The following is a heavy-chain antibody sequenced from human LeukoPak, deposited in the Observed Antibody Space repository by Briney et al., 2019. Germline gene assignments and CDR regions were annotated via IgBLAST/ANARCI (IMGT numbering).Heavy chain of an antibody. CDR1: GYSLITYG. CDR2: ISAYNGNT. D-gene: IGHD3-9*01. J-gene: IGHJ3*02. CDR3: AREGKSSYDTLTGYYKSDAFDI. Sequence: GASVKVSCKAAGYSLITYGISWVRQAPGQGLEWMGWISAYNGNTNYAQKLQGRVTVTTDTSTNTAYMELRSLRSDDTAVYYCAREGKSSYDTLTGYYKSDAFDIWGQGTMVTVSS. V-gene: IGHV1-18*01.